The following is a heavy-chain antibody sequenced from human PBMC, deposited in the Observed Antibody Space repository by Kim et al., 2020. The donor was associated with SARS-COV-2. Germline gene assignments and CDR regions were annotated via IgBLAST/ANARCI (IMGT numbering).Heavy chain of an antibody. D-gene: IGHD1-26*01. CDR2: IIPMFGTA. CDR1: GGSFSTYS. V-gene: IGHV1-69*13. J-gene: IGHJ6*02. Sequence: VKVSCKASGGSFSTYSISWVRQAPGQGLEWMGGIIPMFGTANYAQSFQGRVTITADESMITAYMELSSLRSDDTAIYYCARDLGVAATQHFYYGLDVWGQGTTVTVSS. CDR3: ARDLGVAATQHFYYGLDV.